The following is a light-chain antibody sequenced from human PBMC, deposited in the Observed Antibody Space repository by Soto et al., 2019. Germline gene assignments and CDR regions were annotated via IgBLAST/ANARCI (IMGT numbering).Light chain of an antibody. Sequence: DIVMTQSPATLSVSPGERATLSCRASQSVSTNLAWYQRKPGQAPRLLIHGASTRATGVPARFSGTGSGTEFALTISSLQSEDLAVYYCQQYNHWPWTFGQGTKVEIK. J-gene: IGKJ1*01. CDR1: QSVSTN. CDR3: QQYNHWPWT. CDR2: GAS. V-gene: IGKV3-15*01.